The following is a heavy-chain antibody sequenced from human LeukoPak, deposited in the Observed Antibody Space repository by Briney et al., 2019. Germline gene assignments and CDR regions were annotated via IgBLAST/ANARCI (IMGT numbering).Heavy chain of an antibody. CDR3: ARLGKMATTNINFDY. D-gene: IGHD5-24*01. CDR2: IYPGDSDT. CDR1: GYSFTSYW. J-gene: IGHJ4*02. V-gene: IGHV5-51*01. Sequence: GESLKISYKGSGYSFTSYWIGWVRQMPGKGLEWMGIIYPGDSDTRYSPSFQGQVTISADESISTAYLQWSSLKASDTAMYYCARLGKMATTNINFDYWGQGTLVTVSS.